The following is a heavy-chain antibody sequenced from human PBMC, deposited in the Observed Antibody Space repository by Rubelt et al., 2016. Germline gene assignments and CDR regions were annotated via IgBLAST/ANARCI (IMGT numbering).Heavy chain of an antibody. J-gene: IGHJ4*02. CDR3: ARDEPYSSSWYDY. CDR1: GYTFTSYG. Sequence: QVQLVQSGAEVKKPGASVKVSCKASGYTFTSYGISWVRQALGQGLEWMGWIRAYNGNTNHAQKLQGRVTMTTDTSTSTADMELRSLRSDVTAVYYCARDEPYSSSWYDYWGQGTLVTVSS. D-gene: IGHD6-13*01. CDR2: IRAYNGNT. V-gene: IGHV1-18*01.